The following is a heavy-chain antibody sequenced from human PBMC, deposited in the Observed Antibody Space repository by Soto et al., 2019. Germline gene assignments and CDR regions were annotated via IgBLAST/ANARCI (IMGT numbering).Heavy chain of an antibody. CDR2: INGPGDR. CDR3: ARDHGPDTKTPVFDH. CDR1: GFPFSIFA. V-gene: IGHV3-23*01. J-gene: IGHJ4*02. Sequence: EVQLLESGGGLVQPGGSLRLSCVVSGFPFSIFAMSWVRRPPGKGLEWVSGINGPGDRFYADSVKGRFTISRDNSQNALYLQMNSLRDEDTAVYYCARDHGPDTKTPVFDHWGQGTLVTVSS.